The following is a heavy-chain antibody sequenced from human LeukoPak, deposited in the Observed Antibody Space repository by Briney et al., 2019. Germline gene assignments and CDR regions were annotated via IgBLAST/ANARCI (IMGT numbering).Heavy chain of an antibody. Sequence: GGTLRLSCAGSGFPFSSHGMNWVRQAPGKGLEWVSAISGSDDGTYYADSVKGRFTISRDNSRNTLYLQMNTLRAEDTAVYFCAKSPVSSCRGSFCYPFDYWGQGNLVTVSS. J-gene: IGHJ4*02. CDR2: ISGSDDGT. CDR1: GFPFSSHG. CDR3: AKSPVSSCRGSFCYPFDY. V-gene: IGHV3-23*01. D-gene: IGHD2-15*01.